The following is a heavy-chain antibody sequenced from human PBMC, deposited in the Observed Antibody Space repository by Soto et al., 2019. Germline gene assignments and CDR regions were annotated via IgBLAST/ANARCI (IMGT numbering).Heavy chain of an antibody. CDR3: EKSRVDSGRGYFDL. CDR1: GFTFSIYP. V-gene: IGHV3-23*01. CDR2: IGTTGGDT. J-gene: IGHJ2*01. Sequence: EVQLLESGGGLVQPGGSLRLSCAASGFTFSIYPMSWVRQTPEKGLEWVSTIGTTGGDTYYADSVRGRSTISGDDSKNTLYLQMSGLRAEESAVYYCEKSRVDSGRGYFDLWGRGTLVTVSS. D-gene: IGHD6-25*01.